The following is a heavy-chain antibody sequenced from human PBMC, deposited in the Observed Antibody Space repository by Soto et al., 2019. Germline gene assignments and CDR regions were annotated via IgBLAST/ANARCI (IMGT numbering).Heavy chain of an antibody. D-gene: IGHD3-10*01. CDR2: IWYDGSNK. CDR3: ARAPITDSYYYGSGRKTHEYYFDY. J-gene: IGHJ4*02. Sequence: GGSLRLSCAASGFTFSSYGMHWVRQAPGKGLEWVAVIWYDGSNKYYADSVKGRFTISRENSKNTLYLQMNSLRAEDTAVYYCARAPITDSYYYGSGRKTHEYYFDYWGQGTLVTVSS. V-gene: IGHV3-33*01. CDR1: GFTFSSYG.